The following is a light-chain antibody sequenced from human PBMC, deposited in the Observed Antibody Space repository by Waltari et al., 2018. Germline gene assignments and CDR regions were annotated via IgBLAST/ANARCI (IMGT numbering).Light chain of an antibody. Sequence: EIVLTQSPVTVSLSPGDRATLSCRASHKINTYLAWYQHKPGQAPRLFIFDASNRARGVPARISGSGSGTDFTLTISSLEAEDSAVYYCQAGSSWPPALTFGGGSKREIK. V-gene: IGKV3-11*01. CDR1: HKINTY. CDR3: QAGSSWPPALT. J-gene: IGKJ4*01. CDR2: DAS.